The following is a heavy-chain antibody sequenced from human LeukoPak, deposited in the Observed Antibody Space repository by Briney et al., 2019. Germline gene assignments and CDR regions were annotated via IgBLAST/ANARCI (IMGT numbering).Heavy chain of an antibody. CDR1: GFTFSGSA. V-gene: IGHV3-73*01. D-gene: IGHD6-6*01. CDR3: ARGSSNVAARNNWFDP. CDR2: IRSKANSYAT. J-gene: IGHJ5*02. Sequence: GGSLRLSCAASGFTFSGSAMHWVRQASGKGLEWVGRIRSKANSYATAYAASVKGRFTISRDDSKNTAYLQMNSLKTEDTAVYYCARGSSNVAARNNWFDPWGQETLVTVSS.